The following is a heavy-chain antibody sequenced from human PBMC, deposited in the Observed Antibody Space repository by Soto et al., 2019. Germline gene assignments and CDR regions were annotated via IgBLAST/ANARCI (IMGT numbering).Heavy chain of an antibody. D-gene: IGHD3-10*01. CDR2: MNPNSGGT. CDR1: GYTFTGYY. V-gene: IGHV1-2*02. Sequence: ASVKVSCKASGYTFTGYYMHWVRQAPGQGLEWMGWMNPNSGGTNYAQKFQGRVTMTRDTCISTAYMELSRLRSDDTAVYYCARGGLVAQRPGWFDPWGQGTMVTVSS. CDR3: ARGGLVAQRPGWFDP. J-gene: IGHJ5*02.